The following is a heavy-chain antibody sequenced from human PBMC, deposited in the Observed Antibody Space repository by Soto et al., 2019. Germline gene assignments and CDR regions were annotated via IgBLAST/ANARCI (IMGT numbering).Heavy chain of an antibody. J-gene: IGHJ4*02. CDR2: TTNKANGYTT. CDR1: GFTFSDYS. CDR3: ASLIADF. V-gene: IGHV3-72*01. Sequence: EVLLVESGGGLVQPGGSLRLSCAASGFTFSDYSMDWVRQAPGKGLDWVGRTTNKANGYTTEYAASVKGRFTISRDDAKDSLYLQMNSLKTEDTAVYYCASLIADFWGQGTLVTVS.